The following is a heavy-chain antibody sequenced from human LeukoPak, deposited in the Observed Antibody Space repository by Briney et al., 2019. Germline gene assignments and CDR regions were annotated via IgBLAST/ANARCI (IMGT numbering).Heavy chain of an antibody. CDR2: IYSGGST. Sequence: GGSLRLSCAASGFTVSSNYMSWVRQAPGKGLEWVSVIYSGGSTYYADSVKGRFAISRDNSKNTLYLQMNSLRAEDTAVYYCARATYCGGDCYPRTRDAFDIWGQGTMVTVSS. V-gene: IGHV3-66*01. D-gene: IGHD2-21*02. J-gene: IGHJ3*02. CDR3: ARATYCGGDCYPRTRDAFDI. CDR1: GFTVSSNY.